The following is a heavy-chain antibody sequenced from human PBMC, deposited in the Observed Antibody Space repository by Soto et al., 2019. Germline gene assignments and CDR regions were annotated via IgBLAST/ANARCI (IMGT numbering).Heavy chain of an antibody. CDR2: ISATTGHI. V-gene: IGHV3-48*02. J-gene: IGHJ4*02. Sequence: PGGSLRLSCVASGFTFSRYNMNWVRQAPGKGLEWISYISATTGHIYYADSVKGRLTISRDNAKNSMYLQMDSLRDEDTAVYFCVRAFNGNSYGYGYWGQGTLVTVS. CDR3: VRAFNGNSYGYGY. CDR1: GFTFSRYN. D-gene: IGHD5-18*01.